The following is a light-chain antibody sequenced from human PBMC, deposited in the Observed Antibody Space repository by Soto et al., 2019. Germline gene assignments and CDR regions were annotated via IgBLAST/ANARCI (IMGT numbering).Light chain of an antibody. V-gene: IGKV3-20*01. J-gene: IGKJ3*01. Sequence: EIVLTQSPGILSLSPGERATLSCRASQKISNNYLAWYQQKPGQAPRLLIFGASTRATGIPDRFVGRGSGTDFTLTISRLEPEDFAVYYCQQYDLALNFGPGTKVEIK. CDR3: QQYDLALN. CDR2: GAS. CDR1: QKISNNY.